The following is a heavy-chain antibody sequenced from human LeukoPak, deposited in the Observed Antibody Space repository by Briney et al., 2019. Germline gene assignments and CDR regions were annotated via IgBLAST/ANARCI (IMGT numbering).Heavy chain of an antibody. J-gene: IGHJ5*02. CDR2: IYHSGST. CDR1: GGSFSGYY. Sequence: PSETLSLTCAVYGGSFSGYYWGWIRQLPGKGLEWIGSIYHSGSTYYNPSLKSRVTISVDTSKNQFSLKLSSVTAADTAVYYCARAPLAVADGWFDPWGQGTLVTVSS. CDR3: ARAPLAVADGWFDP. V-gene: IGHV4-38-2*01. D-gene: IGHD6-19*01.